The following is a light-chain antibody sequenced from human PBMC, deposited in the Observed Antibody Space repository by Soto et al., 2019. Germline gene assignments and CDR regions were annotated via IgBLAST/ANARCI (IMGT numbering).Light chain of an antibody. J-gene: IGLJ1*01. V-gene: IGLV1-40*01. CDR3: QSYDISLHNYV. CDR2: GDN. Sequence: QSVLTQPPSVSGAPGQRVSISCTGSTSNIGAPYDVHWYQHLPGTAPKLLIYGDNNRPSGVPDRFSGSKSGTSASQAITRLQAEDEADYYCQSYDISLHNYVFGTGTKVTVL. CDR1: TSNIGAPYD.